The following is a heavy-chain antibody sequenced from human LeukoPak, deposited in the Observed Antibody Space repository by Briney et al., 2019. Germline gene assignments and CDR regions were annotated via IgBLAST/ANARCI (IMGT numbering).Heavy chain of an antibody. CDR3: AGVTSSSVHFDY. CDR1: GASLSSGGYY. Sequence: SETLPLTCTVSGASLSSGGYYWSWIRQHPGKGLEWIGYIHYSESTNYNPSLKSRLTMSIDTSKGQFSLNLSSVTAADTAVYYCAGVTSSSVHFDYWGQGTLVTVSS. D-gene: IGHD2-21*02. V-gene: IGHV4-31*03. J-gene: IGHJ4*02. CDR2: IHYSEST.